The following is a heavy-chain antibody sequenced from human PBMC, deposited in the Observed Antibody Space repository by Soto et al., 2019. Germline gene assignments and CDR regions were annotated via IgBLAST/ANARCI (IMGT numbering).Heavy chain of an antibody. CDR3: AGAGYYVFGSGPDGPNCFDP. J-gene: IGHJ5*02. D-gene: IGHD3-3*01. V-gene: IGHV4-59*01. CDR2: IYYSGST. Sequence: SETLSLTCTVSGGSISSYYWSWIRQPPGKGLEWIGYIYYSGSTNYNPSLKSRVTISVDTSKNQFSLKLSSVTAADTAVYYCAGAGYYVFGSGPDGPNCFDPGGKGPLVTFSS. CDR1: GGSISSYY.